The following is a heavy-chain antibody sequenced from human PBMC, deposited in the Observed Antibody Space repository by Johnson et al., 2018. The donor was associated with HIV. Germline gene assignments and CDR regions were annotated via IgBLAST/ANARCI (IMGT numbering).Heavy chain of an antibody. D-gene: IGHD2-15*01. V-gene: IGHV3-30-3*01. CDR1: GFTFSSYA. Sequence: QVQLVESGGGLVQPGGSLRLSCAASGFTFSSYAMPWVRQAPGKGLEWVAVISGDGGTKYYADSVKGRFTISRDNSKNTLYLQMNSLRAEDTAVYYCARGQGGGAFDIWGQGTMVTVSS. CDR2: ISGDGGTK. J-gene: IGHJ3*02. CDR3: ARGQGGGAFDI.